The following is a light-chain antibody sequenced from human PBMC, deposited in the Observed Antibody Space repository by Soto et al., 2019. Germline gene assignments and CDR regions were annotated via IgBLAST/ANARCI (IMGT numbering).Light chain of an antibody. CDR1: QSVSSNY. V-gene: IGKV3-20*01. CDR3: QQYGSSPRT. Sequence: EIVLTQSPGTLSLSPGERATLSCRASQSVSSNYLAWYQQKPGQAPRLLIYGASSRATGIPDKFSGSGSGTDFTLTISRLEPEDFAVYYCQQYGSSPRTFGQGTKVEIE. CDR2: GAS. J-gene: IGKJ1*01.